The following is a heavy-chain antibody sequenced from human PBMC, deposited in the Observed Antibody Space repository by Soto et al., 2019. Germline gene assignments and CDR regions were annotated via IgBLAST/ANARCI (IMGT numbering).Heavy chain of an antibody. CDR1: GYTFTSYD. CDR2: MNPNSGNT. J-gene: IGHJ4*02. CDR3: ARELSSSWRFDY. D-gene: IGHD6-13*01. Sequence: QVQLVQSGAEVKKPGASVTVSCKASGYTFTSYDINWVRQATGQGLEWMGWMNPNSGNTGYAQKFQGRVTMTRNTSISTAYMELSSLSSEDTAVYYCARELSSSWRFDYWGQGTLVTVSS. V-gene: IGHV1-8*01.